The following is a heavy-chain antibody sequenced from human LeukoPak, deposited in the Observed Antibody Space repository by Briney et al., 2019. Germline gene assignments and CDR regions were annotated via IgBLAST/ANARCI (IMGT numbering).Heavy chain of an antibody. Sequence: PGGSLRLSCAASGFTFDDYAMHWVRQAPGKGLEWVSGISWNSGSIGYADSVKGRFTISRDNAKNSLYLQMNSLRVEDTALYYCAKDTGYSSSWYLDYWGLGTLVTVSS. CDR3: AKDTGYSSSWYLDY. CDR1: GFTFDDYA. V-gene: IGHV3-9*01. D-gene: IGHD6-13*01. CDR2: ISWNSGSI. J-gene: IGHJ4*02.